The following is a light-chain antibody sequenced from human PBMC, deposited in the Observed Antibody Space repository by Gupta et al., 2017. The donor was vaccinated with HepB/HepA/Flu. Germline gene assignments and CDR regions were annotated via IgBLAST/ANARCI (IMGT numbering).Light chain of an antibody. V-gene: IGKV1-39*01. CDR3: QQSDATPTT. Sequence: DIQMTQSPSSLSASVGDRVTITCRASQSISSYLNWYQQKPGKAPKFLIYVASSLQSGVPSRFSGSGSGTDFTLTISRLQPEDFATYYCQQSDATPTTFGGGTKVEIK. J-gene: IGKJ4*01. CDR1: QSISSY. CDR2: VAS.